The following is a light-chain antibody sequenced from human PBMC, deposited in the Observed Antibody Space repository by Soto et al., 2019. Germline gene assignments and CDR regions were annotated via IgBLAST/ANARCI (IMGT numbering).Light chain of an antibody. CDR1: ETVATN. Sequence: EVVMTQSPATLSVSPGERDTLSCRASETVATNLAWYQQKPGQAPRLLISGASTRAAGISDRFRGSGSGTEFTLTIGSLRSGDSAIYYCQQYFEWPPMTFGQGTKVEI. CDR3: QQYFEWPPMT. J-gene: IGKJ1*01. V-gene: IGKV3-15*01. CDR2: GAS.